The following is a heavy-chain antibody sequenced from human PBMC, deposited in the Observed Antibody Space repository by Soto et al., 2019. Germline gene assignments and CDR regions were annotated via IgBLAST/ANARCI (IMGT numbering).Heavy chain of an antibody. Sequence: QVQLVQSGTEVKKPGSSVTVSCKASGGPYSKYSISWVRQAPGQGLEWMGRIIPIFDITNYAQKFQGRVTITAEKSTSTVYMDLSRLRSEDRAVYYCARSLLGDYYDSDGLDNWGQGTPVTVSS. V-gene: IGHV1-69*02. CDR2: IIPIFDIT. D-gene: IGHD3-22*01. J-gene: IGHJ4*02. CDR1: GGPYSKYS. CDR3: ARSLLGDYYDSDGLDN.